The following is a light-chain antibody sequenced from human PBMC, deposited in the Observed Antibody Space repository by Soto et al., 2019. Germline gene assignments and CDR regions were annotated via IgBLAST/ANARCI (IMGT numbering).Light chain of an antibody. CDR2: AAS. J-gene: IGKJ3*01. CDR1: QSISSY. V-gene: IGKV1-39*01. CDR3: QKSYSTPRA. Sequence: DIQMTQSPSSLSASVGDRVTITCRASQSISSYLNWYQQKPGKAPKLLIYAASSLQSGVPSRFSGSGSGTDFTLTISSLQPEDFATYYCQKSYSTPRAFGPRAKVDIK.